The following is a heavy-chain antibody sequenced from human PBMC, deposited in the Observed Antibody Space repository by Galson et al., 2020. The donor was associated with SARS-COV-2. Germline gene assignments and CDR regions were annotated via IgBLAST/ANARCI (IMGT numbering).Heavy chain of an antibody. V-gene: IGHV1-18*01. CDR1: GYTFTSYG. J-gene: IGHJ4*02. CDR2: ISAYNDNT. D-gene: IGHD3-10*01. CDR3: ARTDTIEYYYGSGTEPLVDY. Sequence: ASVKVSCKASGYTFTSYGISWVRQAPGQRLEWMGWISAYNDNTKYAQNLQGRVTMTTDTSTATAYMVLRSLRSDDTAVFYCARTDTIEYYYGSGTEPLVDYWGQGTLVTVSS.